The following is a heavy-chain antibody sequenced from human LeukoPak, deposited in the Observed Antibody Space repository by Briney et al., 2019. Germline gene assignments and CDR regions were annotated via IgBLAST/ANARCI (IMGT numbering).Heavy chain of an antibody. Sequence: SETLSLTCSVSGYSISSCYYWSWIRQAPGKRLGWIGNLYHSSSTYYNPSLKSLVSISVDTSMNQVSLNLSSVTAADTAVYYCATEIQNIAGRVYWGQGTLVTVSS. CDR2: LYHSSST. CDR3: ATEIQNIAGRVY. J-gene: IGHJ4*02. V-gene: IGHV4-38-2*02. D-gene: IGHD6-6*01. CDR1: GYSISSCYY.